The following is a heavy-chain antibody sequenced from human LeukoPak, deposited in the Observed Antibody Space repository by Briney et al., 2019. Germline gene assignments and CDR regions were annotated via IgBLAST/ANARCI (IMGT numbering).Heavy chain of an antibody. V-gene: IGHV1-46*01. Sequence: EASVKVSCRASGYTFTGYYMHWVRQAPGQGLEWMGIINPSGGSTSYAQKFQGRVTMTRDMSTSTAYMELSRLRSDDTAVYYCARDTRTTVVTPPGDYWGQGTLVTVSS. CDR2: INPSGGST. D-gene: IGHD4-23*01. CDR3: ARDTRTTVVTPPGDY. J-gene: IGHJ4*02. CDR1: GYTFTGYY.